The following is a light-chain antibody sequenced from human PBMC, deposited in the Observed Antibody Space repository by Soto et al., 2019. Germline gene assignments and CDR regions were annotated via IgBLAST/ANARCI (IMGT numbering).Light chain of an antibody. J-gene: IGKJ4*01. Sequence: EIVLTQSPDTLSLSPGGRATLSCRASQSVGSSLAWYQQKPGQAPRLLIYDASNRPTGIPARFSGSGSGTDFTLTISSLEPEDFAVYFSQQRSRSLTFGGGTRVEIK. CDR1: QSVGSS. CDR2: DAS. CDR3: QQRSRSLT. V-gene: IGKV3-11*01.